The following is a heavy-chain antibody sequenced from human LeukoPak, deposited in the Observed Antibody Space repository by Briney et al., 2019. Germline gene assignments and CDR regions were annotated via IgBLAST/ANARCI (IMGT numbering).Heavy chain of an antibody. V-gene: IGHV1-2*02. D-gene: IGHD1-1*01. CDR3: ARDRVTDWNPSNWFDL. Sequence: ASVKASCKASGYTFTGYYMHWVRQAPGQGLEWMGWINPNSGGTNYAQKFQGRVTMTRDTSISAAYMELSRLRSDDTAVYYCARDRVTDWNPSNWFDLWGRGTRVSVS. CDR1: GYTFTGYY. CDR2: INPNSGGT. J-gene: IGHJ5*02.